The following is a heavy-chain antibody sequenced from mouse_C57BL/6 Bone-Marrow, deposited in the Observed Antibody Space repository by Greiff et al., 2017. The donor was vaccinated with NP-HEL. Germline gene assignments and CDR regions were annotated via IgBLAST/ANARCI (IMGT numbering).Heavy chain of an antibody. CDR1: GYTFTSYW. D-gene: IGHD1-1*01. Sequence: VQLQQPGAELVKPGASVKLSCKASGYTFTSYWMHWVKQRPGQGLEWIGMIHPNSGSTNYNEKLKSKATLPVDKSSSTAYMQLSSLTSDDSAVYYCARLYDGSSDYWGQGTTLTVSS. CDR3: ARLYDGSSDY. J-gene: IGHJ2*01. V-gene: IGHV1-64*01. CDR2: IHPNSGST.